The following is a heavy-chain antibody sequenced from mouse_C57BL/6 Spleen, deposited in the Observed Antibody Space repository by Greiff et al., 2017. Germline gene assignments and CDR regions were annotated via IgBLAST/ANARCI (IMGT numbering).Heavy chain of an antibody. V-gene: IGHV1-64*01. CDR2: IHPNSGST. D-gene: IGHD1-1*01. J-gene: IGHJ1*03. CDR3: ARGEYCGSSPYFDV. CDR1: GYTFTSYW. Sequence: QVQLQQPGAELVKPGASVKLSCKASGYTFTSYWMHWVKQRPGQGLEWIGMIHPNSGSTNYNEKFKSKATLTVNKSSSTAYMQLSSLTSEDSAVYYCARGEYCGSSPYFDVWGTGTTVTVSS.